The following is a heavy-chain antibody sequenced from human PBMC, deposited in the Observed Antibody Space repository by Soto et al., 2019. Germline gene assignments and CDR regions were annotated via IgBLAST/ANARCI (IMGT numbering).Heavy chain of an antibody. J-gene: IGHJ4*02. CDR1: GFTFTSSA. CDR3: AADMYYYDSSGYGY. D-gene: IGHD3-22*01. Sequence: SVKVSCKASGFTFTSSAVQWVRPPRGRRVEWIGWIVVGSGNTNYAQKFQERVTITRDMSTSTAYMELSSLRSEDTAVYYCAADMYYYDSSGYGYWGQGTQVT. V-gene: IGHV1-58*01. CDR2: IVVGSGNT.